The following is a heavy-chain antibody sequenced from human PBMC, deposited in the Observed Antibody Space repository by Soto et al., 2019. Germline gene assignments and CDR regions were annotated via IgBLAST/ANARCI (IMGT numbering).Heavy chain of an antibody. V-gene: IGHV3-21*01. CDR3: ARFGGFGSNYYYYGMGV. CDR2: ISSSSSYI. CDR1: GFTFSSYS. D-gene: IGHD3-10*01. Sequence: EVQLVESGGGLVKPGGSLRLSCAASGFTFSSYSMNWVRQAPGKGLEWVSSISSSSSYIYYADSVKGRLTISRDNAKNSRYLQMNSLRAEDTAVYYCARFGGFGSNYYYYGMGVWGQGTTVTVSS. J-gene: IGHJ6*02.